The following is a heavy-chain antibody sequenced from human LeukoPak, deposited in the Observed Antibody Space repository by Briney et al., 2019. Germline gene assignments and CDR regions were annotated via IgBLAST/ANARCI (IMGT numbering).Heavy chain of an antibody. Sequence: GGSLRLSCAASGFTFSSYAMRWVRQAPGKGLEWVSSISGSGDSTYNADSVKGRSTISRDKSKNTLYLQMNGLRAEDTAVYYCAKDGGQEVDYWGQGTLVTVSS. CDR3: AKDGGQEVDY. D-gene: IGHD3-16*01. V-gene: IGHV3-23*01. CDR2: ISGSGDST. CDR1: GFTFSSYA. J-gene: IGHJ4*02.